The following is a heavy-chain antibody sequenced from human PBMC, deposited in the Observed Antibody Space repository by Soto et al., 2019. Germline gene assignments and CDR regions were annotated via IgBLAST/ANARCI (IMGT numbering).Heavy chain of an antibody. CDR2: ISAYNGNT. CDR3: ARDPRILGTGTTSDY. V-gene: IGHV1-18*01. J-gene: IGHJ4*02. D-gene: IGHD1-7*01. CDR1: GYTFTSYG. Sequence: RASVKVSCKASGYTFTSYGISWVRQAPGQGLEWKGWISAYNGNTNYAQKIQGRVTMTTDTSTSTAYMELRSLISDDTSVYYCARDPRILGTGTTSDYWGQGTLVTVSS.